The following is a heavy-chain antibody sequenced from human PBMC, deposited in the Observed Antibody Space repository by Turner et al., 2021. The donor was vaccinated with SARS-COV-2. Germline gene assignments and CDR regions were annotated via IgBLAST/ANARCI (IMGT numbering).Heavy chain of an antibody. J-gene: IGHJ3*02. D-gene: IGHD4-4*01. Sequence: QVQLVQSGAEVEKPGASVKVSCKSSGYTFTGYYMHWVRPAPGQGREWIGWINPNSGDTNYAQKFQGRVTITRDTSISTAYMGLSRLRSDGTAVYYCAVLEMTTITDAFDIWGQGTMVTVSS. CDR3: AVLEMTTITDAFDI. V-gene: IGHV1-2*02. CDR1: GYTFTGYY. CDR2: INPNSGDT.